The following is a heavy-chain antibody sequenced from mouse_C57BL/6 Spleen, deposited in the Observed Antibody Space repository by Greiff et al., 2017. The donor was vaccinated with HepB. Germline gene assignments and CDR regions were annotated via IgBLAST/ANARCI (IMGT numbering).Heavy chain of an antibody. Sequence: VKLQESGAELARPGASVKLSCKASGYTFTSYGISWVKQRTGQGLEWIGEIYPRSGNTYYNEKFKGKATLTADKSSSTAYMELRSLTSEDSAVYFCARSDGNYEGHFDYWGQGTTLTVSS. V-gene: IGHV1-81*01. CDR3: ARSDGNYEGHFDY. J-gene: IGHJ2*01. D-gene: IGHD2-1*01. CDR1: GYTFTSYG. CDR2: IYPRSGNT.